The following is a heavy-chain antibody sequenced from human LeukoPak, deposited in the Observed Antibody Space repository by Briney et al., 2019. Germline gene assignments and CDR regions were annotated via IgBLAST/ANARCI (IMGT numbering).Heavy chain of an antibody. D-gene: IGHD3-10*01. Sequence: GGSLRLSCAASGFTFSTYAMSCARQAPGKGLEWVAVISYDGSNKYYADSVKGRFTISRDNSKNTLYLQMNSLRAEDTAVYYCARDESMVRGVIITPPYFDYWGQGTLVTVSS. V-gene: IGHV3-30-3*01. CDR2: ISYDGSNK. CDR3: ARDESMVRGVIITPPYFDY. J-gene: IGHJ4*02. CDR1: GFTFSTYA.